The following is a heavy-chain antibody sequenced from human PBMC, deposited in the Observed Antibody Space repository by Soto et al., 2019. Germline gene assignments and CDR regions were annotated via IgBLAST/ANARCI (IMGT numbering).Heavy chain of an antibody. V-gene: IGHV1-8*01. CDR3: AISRWGVPPLFWRLLAFDI. CDR2: MNPNSGNT. CDR1: GYTFTSYD. J-gene: IGHJ3*02. Sequence: GASVKVSCKASGYTFTSYDINWVRQATGQGLEWMGLMNPNSGNTGYAQKFQGRVTMTRNTSISTAYMELSSLRSEDTAVYYCAISRWGVPPLFWRLLAFDIWGQGTMVTVSS. D-gene: IGHD3-3*01.